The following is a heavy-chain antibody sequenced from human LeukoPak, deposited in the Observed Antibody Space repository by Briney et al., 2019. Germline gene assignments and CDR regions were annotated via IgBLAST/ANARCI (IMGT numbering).Heavy chain of an antibody. Sequence: KPSETLSLTCTVSGGSISSYYWSWIRQPPGKGLEWIGYIYYSGSTNYNPSLKSRVTTPAATTTTQFSLKLSSVTAADTAVYYCARGGVAGLKQYYFDYWGQGTLVTVSS. V-gene: IGHV4-59*01. CDR2: IYYSGST. D-gene: IGHD6-19*01. CDR3: ARGGVAGLKQYYFDY. J-gene: IGHJ4*02. CDR1: GGSISSYY.